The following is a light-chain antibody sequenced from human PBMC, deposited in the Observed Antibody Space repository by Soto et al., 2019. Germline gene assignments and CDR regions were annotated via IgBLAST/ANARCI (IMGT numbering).Light chain of an antibody. V-gene: IGKV3-15*01. CDR3: QQYSNWPPLYT. J-gene: IGKJ2*01. CDR1: QSVSSY. Sequence: EIVMTQSPATLSVSPLETAALSCRAGQSVSSYLAWYQQKPGQAPRLLIYDASTRATGIPAKFSGSGSGTDFTLTISSLQPEDFAIYYCQQYSNWPPLYTFGQGTKVDIK. CDR2: DAS.